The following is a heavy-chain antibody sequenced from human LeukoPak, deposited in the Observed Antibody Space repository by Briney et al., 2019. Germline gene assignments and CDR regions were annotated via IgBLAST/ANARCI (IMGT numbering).Heavy chain of an antibody. CDR2: VRSKADYYAT. CDR1: GFTVRGSS. J-gene: IGHJ4*02. CDR3: ATFDWDSSPN. V-gene: IGHV3-73*01. Sequence: GGSLRLSCAASGFTVRGSSLHWVRQASGKGLEWVGRVRSKADYYATAYSGSVQGRFTVSRDDSTNTAYLQMNSLKPEDTAIYYCATFDWDSSPNWGQGSRVTVPS. D-gene: IGHD3-9*01.